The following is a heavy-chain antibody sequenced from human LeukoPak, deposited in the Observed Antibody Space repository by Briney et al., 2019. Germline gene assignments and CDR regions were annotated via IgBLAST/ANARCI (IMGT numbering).Heavy chain of an antibody. Sequence: GGSLRLSCAASGFTVSSNYMSWVRQAPGKGLEWVSVIYSGGSTYYADSVKGRFTISRDNAKNSLYLQMNSLRAEDTAVYYCARDREYCSSTSCHFHAFDIWGQGTMVTVSS. J-gene: IGHJ3*02. CDR2: IYSGGST. D-gene: IGHD2-2*01. CDR3: ARDREYCSSTSCHFHAFDI. V-gene: IGHV3-53*01. CDR1: GFTVSSNY.